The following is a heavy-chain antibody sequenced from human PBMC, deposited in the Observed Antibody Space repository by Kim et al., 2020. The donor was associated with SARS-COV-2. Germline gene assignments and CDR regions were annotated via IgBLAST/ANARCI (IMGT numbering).Heavy chain of an antibody. V-gene: IGHV3-30*03. CDR3: ARDHSGYSYYLDY. Sequence: CAGSVKGRSTISRDNSKNTLYLQMNSLGAEDTALYYCARDHSGYSYYLDYWGQGTLVTVSS. D-gene: IGHD3-22*01. J-gene: IGHJ4*02.